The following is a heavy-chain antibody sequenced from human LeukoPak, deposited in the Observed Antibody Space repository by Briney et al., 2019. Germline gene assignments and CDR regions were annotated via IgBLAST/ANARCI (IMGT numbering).Heavy chain of an antibody. Sequence: SETLSLTCAVYGGSFSGYYWSWIRQPPGKGPEWIGEINHSGSTNYNPSLKSRVTMSEDTSRNQFSLKLSSVAAADTAVYYCARDRYYYDSTGYYFDYWGQGTLVTVSS. J-gene: IGHJ4*02. CDR1: GGSFSGYY. D-gene: IGHD3-22*01. CDR2: INHSGST. V-gene: IGHV4-34*01. CDR3: ARDRYYYDSTGYYFDY.